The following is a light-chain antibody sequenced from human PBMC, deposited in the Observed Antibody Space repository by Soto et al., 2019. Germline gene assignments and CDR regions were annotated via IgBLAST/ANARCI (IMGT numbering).Light chain of an antibody. CDR3: ATRDDSLNGRA. V-gene: IGLV1-47*01. CDR1: SSNIGSNY. J-gene: IGLJ2*01. CDR2: RNN. Sequence: QSVLTQPPSASGTPGQRVTISCSGSSSNIGSNYVYWYQQLPGTAPKLLIYRNNQRPSGVPERFSGSKSGTSASLAISGLQSEDEADYYCATRDDSLNGRAFGGGTKLTVL.